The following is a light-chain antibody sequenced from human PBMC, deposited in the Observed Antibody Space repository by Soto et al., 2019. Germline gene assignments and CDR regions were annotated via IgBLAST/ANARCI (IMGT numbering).Light chain of an antibody. V-gene: IGKV3-20*01. CDR3: QHFGGSLPVT. Sequence: EILLTPSPVTLSLSPEERATLSIRDIQSIGSSYLAWYQQKPGQAPRLLIFHTSLRPTGIPDRFSGSGSGTDFTLTISRLEPEDFAVYYCQHFGGSLPVTFGQGTRLEIK. J-gene: IGKJ5*01. CDR1: QSIGSSY. CDR2: HTS.